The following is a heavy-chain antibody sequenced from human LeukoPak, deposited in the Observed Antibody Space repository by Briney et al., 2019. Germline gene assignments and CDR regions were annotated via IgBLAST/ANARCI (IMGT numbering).Heavy chain of an antibody. D-gene: IGHD3-3*01. CDR1: GFTFSRCW. J-gene: IGHJ3*02. Sequence: PGGSLRLSCAASGFTFSRCWMKWVRQAPGKGLEWVANIKPDGGQKYYVDSVKGRFTISRDNAKNSLYLQMNSLRAEDTAVYYCARSRGADFWSGSIDAFDIWGQGTMVTVSS. CDR3: ARSRGADFWSGSIDAFDI. V-gene: IGHV3-7*03. CDR2: IKPDGGQK.